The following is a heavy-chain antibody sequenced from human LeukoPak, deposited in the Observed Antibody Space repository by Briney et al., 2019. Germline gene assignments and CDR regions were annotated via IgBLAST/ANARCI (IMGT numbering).Heavy chain of an antibody. CDR2: ISSSSSTI. V-gene: IGHV3-48*01. J-gene: IGHJ4*02. CDR3: AKSGYRSTDY. D-gene: IGHD5-12*01. CDR1: GFTFSSYS. Sequence: GGSLRLSCAASGFTFSSYSMNWVRQAPGKGLEWVSYISSSSSTIYYAASVEGRFTISRDNAKNSLYLQMNSLRVEDTAVYYCAKSGYRSTDYWGQGTLVTVSS.